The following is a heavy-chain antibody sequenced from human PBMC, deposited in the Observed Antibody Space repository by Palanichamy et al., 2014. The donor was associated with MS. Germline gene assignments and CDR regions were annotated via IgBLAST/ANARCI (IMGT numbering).Heavy chain of an antibody. D-gene: IGHD3-10*01. Sequence: QVQLVQSGAEVKKPGASVKVSCQTSGYTFTDYYMHWVRQSPGQGLEWMGWINTHSGAADYAQKFQGRVTMTRDTSIRTAYMELSGLRSDDTALYYCAKAYASGGVKPLLDSWGQGTLVTVSA. J-gene: IGHJ4*02. V-gene: IGHV1-2*02. CDR3: AKAYASGGVKPLLDS. CDR2: INTHSGAA. CDR1: GYTFTDYY.